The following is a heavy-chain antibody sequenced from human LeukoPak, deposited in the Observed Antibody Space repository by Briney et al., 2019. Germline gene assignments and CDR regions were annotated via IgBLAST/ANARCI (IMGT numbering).Heavy chain of an antibody. CDR2: ISSSGSTI. CDR3: ARASGYSSSWYFAYYMDV. Sequence: GGSLRLSCAASGFTFSSYEMNWVRQAPGKGLEWVSYISSSGSTIYYADSVKGRFTISRDNAKNSLYLQMNSLRAEDTAVYYCARASGYSSSWYFAYYMDVWGKGTTVAVSS. J-gene: IGHJ6*03. V-gene: IGHV3-48*03. CDR1: GFTFSSYE. D-gene: IGHD6-13*01.